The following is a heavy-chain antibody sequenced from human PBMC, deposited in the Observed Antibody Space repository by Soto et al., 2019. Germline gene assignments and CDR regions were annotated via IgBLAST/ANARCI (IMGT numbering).Heavy chain of an antibody. Sequence: QVHLVQSGAEVKKPGSSVKVSCKASGGPFSNDIITWVRQAPGQGLEWMGRIIPLLSTSTYAQKFQGRLTITADRSSGTAYMELNSLRSEDTAVHYCARDSPIGSTFSGYDAIDYWGQGTLITVSS. CDR3: ARDSPIGSTFSGYDAIDY. J-gene: IGHJ4*02. D-gene: IGHD5-12*01. CDR2: IIPLLSTS. V-gene: IGHV1-69*08. CDR1: GGPFSNDI.